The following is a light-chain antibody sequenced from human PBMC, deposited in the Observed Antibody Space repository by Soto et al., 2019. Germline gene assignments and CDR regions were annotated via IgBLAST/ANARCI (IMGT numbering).Light chain of an antibody. V-gene: IGLV2-23*02. CDR1: SSDVGRYNL. CDR3: ASFAVVDTVV. CDR2: EVT. Sequence: QSALTQPASVSGSVGQSITISCTGTSSDVGRYNLVSWYQQHPGKAPKLTIYEVTKRPSGVSNRLSGSKSGNTASLTISGLQAEDEADYYCASFAVVDTVVFGGGTKLTVL. J-gene: IGLJ2*01.